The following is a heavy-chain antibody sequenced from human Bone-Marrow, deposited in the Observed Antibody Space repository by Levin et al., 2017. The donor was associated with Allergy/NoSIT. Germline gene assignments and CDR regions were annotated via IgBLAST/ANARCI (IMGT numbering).Heavy chain of an antibody. CDR1: GFTFSIYS. Sequence: GESLKISCTVSGFTFSIYSINWVRQAPGKGLEWVSSISSSGSDMYYVDSVKGRFTISRDDAKNSLTLQMNSLRAEDTAVYYCARGIIGDVRVAHKEAFDIWGQGTMVSVSS. D-gene: IGHD2-8*02. CDR2: ISSSGSDM. J-gene: IGHJ3*02. CDR3: ARGIIGDVRVAHKEAFDI. V-gene: IGHV3-21*01.